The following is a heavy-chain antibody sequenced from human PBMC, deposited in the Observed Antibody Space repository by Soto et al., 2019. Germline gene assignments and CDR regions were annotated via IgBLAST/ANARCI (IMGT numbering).Heavy chain of an antibody. CDR3: ATGGMVYAITFDI. CDR2: FDPEDGET. Sequence: ASVKVSCKVSGYTLTELSMHWVRQAPGKGLEWMGGFDPEDGETIYAQKFQGRVTMTEDTSTDTAYMELSSLGSEDTAVYYCATGGMVYAITFDIWGQGTMVTVSS. J-gene: IGHJ3*02. V-gene: IGHV1-24*01. CDR1: GYTLTELS. D-gene: IGHD2-8*01.